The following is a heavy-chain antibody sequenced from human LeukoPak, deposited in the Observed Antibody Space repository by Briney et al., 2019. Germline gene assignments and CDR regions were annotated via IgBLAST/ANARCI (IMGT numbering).Heavy chain of an antibody. CDR2: IIPIFGTA. J-gene: IGHJ3*02. Sequence: SVKVSCKASGGTFSSYAISWVRQAPGQGLEWMGGIIPIFGTANYAQKFQGRVTITADESTSTAYMELSSLRSEDTAVYYCARDGDGYNRNDAFDIWGQGTMVTVSS. CDR3: ARDGDGYNRNDAFDI. CDR1: GGTFSSYA. D-gene: IGHD5-24*01. V-gene: IGHV1-69*13.